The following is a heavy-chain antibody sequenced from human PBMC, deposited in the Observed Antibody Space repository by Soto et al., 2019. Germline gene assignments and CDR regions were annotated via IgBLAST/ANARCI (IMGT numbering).Heavy chain of an antibody. CDR1: GGSFSGYY. CDR2: INHSGST. CDR3: ATEITFGGVIVIST. J-gene: IGHJ5*02. D-gene: IGHD3-16*02. Sequence: SETLSLTCAVYGGSFSGYYWSWIRQPPGKGLEWIGEINHSGSTNYNPSLKSRVTISVDTSKNQFSLKLSSVTAADTAVYYCATEITFGGVIVISTWGQGTLVTVS. V-gene: IGHV4-34*01.